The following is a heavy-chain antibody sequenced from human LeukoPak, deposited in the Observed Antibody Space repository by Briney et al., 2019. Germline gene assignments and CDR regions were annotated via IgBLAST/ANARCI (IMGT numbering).Heavy chain of an antibody. CDR2: INGDGSST. CDR3: TRDMSPAHY. CDR1: GFTFSSYW. Sequence: PGGSLRLYCAASGFTFSSYWMHWVRQAPGKGLVWVSRINGDGSSTTYADSVKGRFTISRDNAKNTLYLQMNSLRAEDTAVYYCTRDMSPAHYWGQGTRVTVSS. D-gene: IGHD3-10*02. J-gene: IGHJ4*02. V-gene: IGHV3-74*01.